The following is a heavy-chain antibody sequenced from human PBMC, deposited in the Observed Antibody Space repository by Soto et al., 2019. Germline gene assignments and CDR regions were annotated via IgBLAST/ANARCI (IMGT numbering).Heavy chain of an antibody. J-gene: IGHJ4*02. D-gene: IGHD5-12*01. CDR3: ATASGYSGPKSIHY. CDR2: FDPEDGET. Sequence: ASVKVSCKVSGYTLTELSMHWVRQAPGKGLEWMGGFDPEDGETIYAQKFQGRVTMTEDTSTDTAYMELSSLRSEDTAVYYCATASGYSGPKSIHYWGQGTLVTVSS. V-gene: IGHV1-24*01. CDR1: GYTLTELS.